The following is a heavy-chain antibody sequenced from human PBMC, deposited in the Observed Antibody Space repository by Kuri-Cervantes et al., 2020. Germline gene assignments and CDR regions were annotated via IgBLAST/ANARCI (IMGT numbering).Heavy chain of an antibody. Sequence: GESLKISCAASGFTFSTYAMSWVRQAPGKGLEWVSAISDRGGSTYYADSVKGRFTISRDNSKNTLYLQMNSLRAEDTAVYYCAREWFGGIDYWGQGTLVTVSS. CDR3: AREWFGGIDY. J-gene: IGHJ4*02. CDR1: GFTFSTYA. D-gene: IGHD3-10*01. CDR2: ISDRGGST. V-gene: IGHV3-23*01.